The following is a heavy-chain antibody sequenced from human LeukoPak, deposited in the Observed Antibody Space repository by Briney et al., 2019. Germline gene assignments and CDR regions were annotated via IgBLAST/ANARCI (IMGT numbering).Heavy chain of an antibody. CDR3: AREVSDGYNR. CDR2: INHSGST. Sequence: SETLSLTCAVYGGFFSGYYWSWIRQPPGKGLEWIGEINHSGSTNYNPSLKSRVTISVDTSKNQFSLKLSSVTAADTAVYYCAREVSDGYNRWGQGTLVTVSS. D-gene: IGHD5-24*01. CDR1: GGFFSGYY. V-gene: IGHV4-34*01. J-gene: IGHJ4*02.